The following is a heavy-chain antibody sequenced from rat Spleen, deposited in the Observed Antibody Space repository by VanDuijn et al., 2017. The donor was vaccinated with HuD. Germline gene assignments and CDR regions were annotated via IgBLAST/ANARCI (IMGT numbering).Heavy chain of an antibody. D-gene: IGHD1-1*01. CDR2: INTDGGST. Sequence: EVQLVESDGGLVRPGRSLKLSCVASGFTFSDYYMAWVRQAPTKGLEWVSSINTDGGSTYYPDSVKGRFTIFRDNAKLSLYLQMDSLRSEDTATYYCTTGDTVVSWFAYWGQGTLVTVSS. V-gene: IGHV5-20*01. CDR1: GFTFSDYY. J-gene: IGHJ3*01. CDR3: TTGDTVVSWFAY.